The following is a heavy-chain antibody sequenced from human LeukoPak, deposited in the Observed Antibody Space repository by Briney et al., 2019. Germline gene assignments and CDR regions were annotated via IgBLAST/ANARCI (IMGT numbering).Heavy chain of an antibody. D-gene: IGHD6-19*01. CDR2: ISYDGSNK. CDR1: GFTFSSYA. J-gene: IGHJ4*02. V-gene: IGHV3-30-3*01. CDR3: ARGDIAVAGTGVDY. Sequence: GRSLRLSCAASGFTFSSYAMHWVRQAPGKGLEWVAVISYDGSNKYYADSVKGRFTISRDNSKNTLYLQMNSLRAEDTAVYYCARGDIAVAGTGVDYWGQGTLVTVSS.